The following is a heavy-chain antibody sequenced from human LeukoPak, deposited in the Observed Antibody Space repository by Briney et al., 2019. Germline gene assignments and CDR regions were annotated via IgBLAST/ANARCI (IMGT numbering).Heavy chain of an antibody. J-gene: IGHJ4*02. D-gene: IGHD3-10*01. CDR2: IYPGGSDT. V-gene: IGHV5-51*01. CDR3: ARLRDYGSGSYYERLDY. Sequence: GESLKISCKGSGYSFTSYWIGWVRQMPGKGLEWMGIIYPGGSDTRYSPSFQGQVTISADKSISTAYLQWSSLKASDTAMYYCARLRDYGSGSYYERLDYWGQGTLVTVSS. CDR1: GYSFTSYW.